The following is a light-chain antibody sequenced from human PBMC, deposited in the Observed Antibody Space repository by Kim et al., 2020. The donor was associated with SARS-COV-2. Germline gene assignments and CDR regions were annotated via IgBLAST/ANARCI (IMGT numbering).Light chain of an antibody. CDR1: QDIRND. CDR2: GAS. V-gene: IGKV1-17*01. CDR3: LQHSTYPIT. Sequence: ASVGDRVTITCRASQDIRNDLGWYQQNPGRAPKRLIYGASSLQSGVPSRFSGSGSGAEFTLTVSSVQPEDFATYFCLQHSTYPITFGQGTRLEIK. J-gene: IGKJ5*01.